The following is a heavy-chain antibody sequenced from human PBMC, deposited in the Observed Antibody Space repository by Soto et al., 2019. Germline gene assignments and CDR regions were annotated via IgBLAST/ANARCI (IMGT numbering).Heavy chain of an antibody. D-gene: IGHD5-12*01. CDR3: ARGGVATTLYYYYCRMDV. CDR1: GGTFSSYA. Sequence: QVQLVQSGAEVKKPGSSVKVSCKASGGTFSSYAISWVRQAPGQGLEWMGGIIPIFGTANYAQKFQGRVTITADESTSTAYKEVSSLRSEDTSVYYCARGGVATTLYYYYCRMDVCGQGTTVTVSS. CDR2: IIPIFGTA. J-gene: IGHJ6*02. V-gene: IGHV1-69*12.